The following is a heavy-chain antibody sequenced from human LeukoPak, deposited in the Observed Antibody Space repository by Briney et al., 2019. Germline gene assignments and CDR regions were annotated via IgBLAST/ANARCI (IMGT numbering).Heavy chain of an antibody. CDR2: MNPNSGNT. Sequence: ASVKVSCKASGYTFTSYDINWVRQATGQGLEWMGWMNPNSGNTGYAQKFQGRVTMTRNTSISTAYMELSSLRSEDTAVYYCAREDRQQWLVGHNWFDPWGQGTLVTVSS. CDR1: GYTFTSYD. D-gene: IGHD6-19*01. J-gene: IGHJ5*02. CDR3: AREDRQQWLVGHNWFDP. V-gene: IGHV1-8*01.